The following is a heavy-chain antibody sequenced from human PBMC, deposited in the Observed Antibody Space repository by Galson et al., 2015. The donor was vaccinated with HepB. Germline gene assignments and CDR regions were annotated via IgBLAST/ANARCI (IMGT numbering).Heavy chain of an antibody. CDR2: INSDGVST. V-gene: IGHV3-43*01. J-gene: IGHJ6*02. Sequence: SLRLSCAASGFTFDDYTMHWVRQAPGKGLEWVSLINSDGVSTYYGDSVKGRFTISRDNSKNSLYLQMNSLRTEDTALYYCAKDVDGGYSYSAMDVWGQGTTVTVSS. CDR3: AKDVDGGYSYSAMDV. D-gene: IGHD2-21*01. CDR1: GFTFDDYT.